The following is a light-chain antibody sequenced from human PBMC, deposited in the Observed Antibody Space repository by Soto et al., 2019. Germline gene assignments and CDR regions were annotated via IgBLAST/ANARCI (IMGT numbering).Light chain of an antibody. Sequence: QSALTQPASVSGSPGQSITISCTGTSSDVGAYNYVSWYQQHPGKAPKLMIYDVSNRPSGVSNRFSGSKSGNTASLTISGLQAEDATDYYCSSHPTSSTYVFGTGTKLTVL. CDR1: SSDVGAYNY. J-gene: IGLJ1*01. V-gene: IGLV2-14*01. CDR3: SSHPTSSTYV. CDR2: DVS.